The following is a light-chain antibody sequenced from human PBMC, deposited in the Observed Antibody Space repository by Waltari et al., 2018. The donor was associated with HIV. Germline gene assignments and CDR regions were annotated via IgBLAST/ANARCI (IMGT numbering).Light chain of an antibody. CDR2: LKSDGSH. CDR3: QTWGTGISV. CDR1: SGHTNYA. J-gene: IGLJ2*01. Sequence: QLVLTQSPSASASLGASVKLTCTLSSGHTNYAIAWHQQQPEKGPRYLMNLKSDGSHSKGDGIPDRFSGSSSGAERYLTISSLQSEDEADYYCQTWGTGISVFGGGTKLTVL. V-gene: IGLV4-69*02.